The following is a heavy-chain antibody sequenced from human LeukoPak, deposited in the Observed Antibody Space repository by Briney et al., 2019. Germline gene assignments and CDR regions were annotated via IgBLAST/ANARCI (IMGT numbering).Heavy chain of an antibody. D-gene: IGHD2-8*02. Sequence: PGGPLRLSCAASGFTFSSYGMHWVRQAPGKGLEWVAVISYDGSNKYYADSVKGRFTISRDNSKNTLYLQMNSLRAEDTAVYYCAKVLSTGVLDCWGQGTLVTVSS. CDR2: ISYDGSNK. CDR3: AKVLSTGVLDC. CDR1: GFTFSSYG. V-gene: IGHV3-30*18. J-gene: IGHJ4*02.